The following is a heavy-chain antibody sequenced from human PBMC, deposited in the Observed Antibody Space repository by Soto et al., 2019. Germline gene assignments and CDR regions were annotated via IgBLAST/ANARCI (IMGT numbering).Heavy chain of an antibody. CDR2: VFYTGFT. CDR1: GASISGSYYY. CDR3: ATSQKGYNWNYFDH. Sequence: SETLSLTCAVSGASISGSYYYWAWLRQSPGKGPEWIGSVFYTGFTSYNPSLESRVSVSVDTSKSQFSLKLSAVTAADTAVYYCATSQKGYNWNYFDHWRQGALVTVSS. D-gene: IGHD1-20*01. V-gene: IGHV4-39*01. J-gene: IGHJ4*02.